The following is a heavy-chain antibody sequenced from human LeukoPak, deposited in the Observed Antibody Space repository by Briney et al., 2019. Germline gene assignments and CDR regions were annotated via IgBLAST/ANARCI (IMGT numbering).Heavy chain of an antibody. CDR1: GFTFSTYW. Sequence: PGGSLRLSCAASGFTFSTYWMGWVRQAPGKGLEWVGNIKQDGGEKYYVDSVKGRFTISRDNARHTLYLQMNSLRAEDTAVYYCARDCSSTSCYVFWEPGYGMDVWGQGTTVTVSS. CDR3: ARDCSSTSCYVFWEPGYGMDV. V-gene: IGHV3-7*01. CDR2: IKQDGGEK. J-gene: IGHJ6*02. D-gene: IGHD2-2*01.